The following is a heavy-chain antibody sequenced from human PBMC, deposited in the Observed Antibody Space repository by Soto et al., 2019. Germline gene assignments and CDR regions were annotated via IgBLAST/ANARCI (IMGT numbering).Heavy chain of an antibody. V-gene: IGHV3-23*01. CDR1: GFTFSTYW. CDR3: AKGPVAARPYLFY. D-gene: IGHD6-6*01. J-gene: IGHJ4*02. CDR2: ISGSGGST. Sequence: GGSLRLSCAASGFTFSTYWMHWVRQAPGKGLEWVSAISGSGGSTYYADSVKGRFTISRDNSKNTLYLQMNSLRAEDTAVYYCAKGPVAARPYLFYWGQGTLVTVSS.